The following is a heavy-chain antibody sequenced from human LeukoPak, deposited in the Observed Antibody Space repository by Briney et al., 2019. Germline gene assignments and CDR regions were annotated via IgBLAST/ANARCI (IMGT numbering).Heavy chain of an antibody. D-gene: IGHD3-10*01. J-gene: IGHJ4*02. CDR3: ARDGSITMVRGVIAY. Sequence: GGSLRLSCAASGFTFSSYSMNWARQALGKGLERVSSISSSSSYIYYADSVKGRFTISRDNAKNSLYLQMNSLRAEDTAVYYCARDGSITMVRGVIAYWGQGTLVTVSS. V-gene: IGHV3-21*01. CDR1: GFTFSSYS. CDR2: ISSSSSYI.